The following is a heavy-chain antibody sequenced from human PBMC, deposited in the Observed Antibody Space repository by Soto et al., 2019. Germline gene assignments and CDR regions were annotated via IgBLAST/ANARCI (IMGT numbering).Heavy chain of an antibody. V-gene: IGHV1-3*01. J-gene: IGHJ4*02. CDR1: GYTFTSYA. Sequence: ASVKVSCKASGYTFTSYAMHWVRQAPGQRLEWMGWINAGDGNTKYSQKFQGRVTITRDTSASTAYMELSSLRSEDTAVYYCARNRVVVSAAYGYWGQGTLVTVSS. D-gene: IGHD2-2*01. CDR3: ARNRVVVSAAYGY. CDR2: INAGDGNT.